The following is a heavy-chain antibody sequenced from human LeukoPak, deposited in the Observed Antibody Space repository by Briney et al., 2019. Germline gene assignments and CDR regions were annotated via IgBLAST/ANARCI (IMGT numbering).Heavy chain of an antibody. CDR3: ARGPPDYDFWSGPTKPFDY. V-gene: IGHV3-48*01. CDR2: ISSSSSTI. D-gene: IGHD3-3*01. CDR1: GFTFSSYA. Sequence: GGSLRLSCAASGFTFSSYAMSWVRQAPGKGLEWVSYISSSSSTIYYADSVKGRFTISRDNAKNSLYLQMNSLRAEDTAVYYCARGPPDYDFWSGPTKPFDYWGQGTLVTVSS. J-gene: IGHJ4*02.